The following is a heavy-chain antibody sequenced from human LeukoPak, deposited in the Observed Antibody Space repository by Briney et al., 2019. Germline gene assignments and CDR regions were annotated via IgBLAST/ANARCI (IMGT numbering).Heavy chain of an antibody. D-gene: IGHD6-13*01. CDR1: GGSISSYY. V-gene: IGHV4-59*01. CDR3: AREGGSSSWYFDY. Sequence: PSETLSLTCTVSGGSISSYYWSWIRQPPGKGLEWSGYIYYSGTTNYNPSLKSRVTISLDTSKNQFSLKLSSVTAADTAVYYCAREGGSSSWYFDYWGQGTLVTVSS. CDR2: IYYSGTT. J-gene: IGHJ4*02.